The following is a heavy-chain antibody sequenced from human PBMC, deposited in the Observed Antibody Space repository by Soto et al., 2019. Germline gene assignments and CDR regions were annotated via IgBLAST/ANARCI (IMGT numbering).Heavy chain of an antibody. V-gene: IGHV2-5*02. CDR3: AHSGDIVLVPADMSWNGGYFDY. J-gene: IGHJ4*02. CDR1: GFSLSTSGVG. CDR2: IYWDDDK. Sequence: QITLKESGPTLVKPTQTLTLTCTFSGFSLSTSGVGVGWIRQPPGKALEWLALIYWDDDKRYRPSLKSRITITKDTSKNQAVLTMDIMDPVDTATYYCAHSGDIVLVPADMSWNGGYFDYWGQGTLVTVSS. D-gene: IGHD2-2*01.